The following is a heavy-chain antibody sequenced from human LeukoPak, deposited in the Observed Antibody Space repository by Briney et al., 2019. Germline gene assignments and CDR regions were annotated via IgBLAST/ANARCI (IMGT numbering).Heavy chain of an antibody. CDR1: GFTFSSYA. D-gene: IGHD1-26*01. CDR3: ARARAGTYYPYYFDY. V-gene: IGHV3-23*01. CDR2: ISGSGGST. J-gene: IGHJ4*02. Sequence: GGSLRLSCAASGFTFSSYAMSWVRQAPGKGLEWVSGISGSGGSTYYADSVKGRFTISRDNAKNSLYLQMNSLRAEDTAVYYCARARAGTYYPYYFDYWGQGTLVTVSS.